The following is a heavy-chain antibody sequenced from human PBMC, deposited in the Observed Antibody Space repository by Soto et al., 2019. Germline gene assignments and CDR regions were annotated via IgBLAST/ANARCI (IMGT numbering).Heavy chain of an antibody. CDR1: AGTFSSYA. J-gene: IGHJ2*01. CDR3: SREVERTANWYLDL. V-gene: IGHV1-69*13. D-gene: IGHD1-26*01. CDR2: ISPISGTA. Sequence: SVKVSWKASAGTFSSYALRRVRKAPGQGLEGMRVISPISGTANYAQKFQGTVTITADEAPSPAYIELRSLRSEDTAVYYCSREVERTANWYLDLWGRGNLVKVCS.